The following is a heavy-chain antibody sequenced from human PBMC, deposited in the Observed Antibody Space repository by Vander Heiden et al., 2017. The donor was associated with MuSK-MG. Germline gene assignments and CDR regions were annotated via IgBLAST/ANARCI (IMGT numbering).Heavy chain of an antibody. D-gene: IGHD3-16*01. V-gene: IGHV3-66*01. J-gene: IGHJ3*02. Sequence: VQPVEPGGGSVQPGGSLTPPCATFGFTVSGNYLSWVRQAPGKALEWVSVIYSGGSTYYADSVKGRFTISRDNSKNTLYLQMNSLRAEDTAVYYCARDTSGAFDIWGQGTMVTVSS. CDR2: IYSGGST. CDR3: ARDTSGAFDI. CDR1: GFTVSGNY.